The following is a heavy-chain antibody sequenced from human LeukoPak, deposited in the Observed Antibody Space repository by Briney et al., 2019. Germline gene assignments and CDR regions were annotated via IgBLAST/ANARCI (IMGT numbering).Heavy chain of an antibody. J-gene: IGHJ3*02. CDR3: AGDQLALNALNI. CDR1: GGSISSGDYY. V-gene: IGHV4-30-4*01. CDR2: TYYSAST. Sequence: KTSQTLSLTCTVSGGSISSGDYYWSWIRQPPGKGLEWIGYTYYSASTYYNPSLKSRVTISIDTSKNQFSLRLSSVTAADTAVYFCAGDQLALNALNIWGQGTMVSVSS. D-gene: IGHD5-18*01.